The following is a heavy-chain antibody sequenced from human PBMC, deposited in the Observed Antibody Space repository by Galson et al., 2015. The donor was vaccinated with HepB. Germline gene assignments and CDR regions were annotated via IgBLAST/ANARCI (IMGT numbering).Heavy chain of an antibody. J-gene: IGHJ6*03. CDR2: MNTNTGKP. CDR3: ARSPLRFLDWLPYYDYYYMDV. D-gene: IGHD3-3*01. CDR1: GYTFTDYV. Sequence: VKVSCKASGYTFTDYVVNWVRQAPGQGLEWMGWMNTNTGKPTYAPGFAERFVFSLDTSVTTAYLQISSLETDDTAVYYCARSPLRFLDWLPYYDYYYMDVWGEGTTVTVSS. V-gene: IGHV7-4-1*02.